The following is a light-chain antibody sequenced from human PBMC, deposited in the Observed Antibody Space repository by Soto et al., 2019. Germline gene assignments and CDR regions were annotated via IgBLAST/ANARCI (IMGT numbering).Light chain of an antibody. V-gene: IGKV3-11*01. CDR3: HNHPNWAPTS. Sequence: IVLTQDPNTATSSPGERATLCCRATFYIDTSLAWYQQRPGQAPRLLISDASARATGIPGRFSGSGSGTNFTLTTVYPYLQNCALYYRHNHPNWAPTSLGPGTRLEIK. CDR2: DAS. CDR1: FYIDTS. J-gene: IGKJ5*01.